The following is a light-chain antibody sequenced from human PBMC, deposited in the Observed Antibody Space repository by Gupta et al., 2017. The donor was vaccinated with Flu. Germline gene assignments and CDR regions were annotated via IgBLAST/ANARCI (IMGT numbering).Light chain of an antibody. CDR3: QQYDTYLGT. CDR1: QSIRNW. J-gene: IGKJ2*01. CDR2: MAS. V-gene: IGKV1-5*03. Sequence: PSPLSASVGDRVTITCRASQSIRNWLAWYQQKPGKAPNLLIYMASTLESGVPSRFSGSGSGTEFTLTISSLQPDDFATYYCQQYDTYLGTFGQGTKLEIK.